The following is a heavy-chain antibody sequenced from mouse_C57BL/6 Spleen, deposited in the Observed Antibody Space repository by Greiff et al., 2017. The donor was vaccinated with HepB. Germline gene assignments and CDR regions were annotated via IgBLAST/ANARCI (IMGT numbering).Heavy chain of an antibody. CDR1: GYTFTSYW. J-gene: IGHJ4*01. Sequence: QVQLQQPGAELVKPGASVKLSCKASGYTFTSYWMHWVKQRPGQGLEWIGMIHPNSGSTNYNEKFKSKATLTVDKSSSTAYMQLSSLTSEDSAVYNCERGGTTRSYAMDYWGQGTSVTVSS. CDR3: ERGGTTRSYAMDY. V-gene: IGHV1-64*01. D-gene: IGHD2-12*01. CDR2: IHPNSGST.